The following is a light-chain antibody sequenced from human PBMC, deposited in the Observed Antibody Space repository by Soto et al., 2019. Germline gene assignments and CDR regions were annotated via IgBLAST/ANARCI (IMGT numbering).Light chain of an antibody. Sequence: DLQMTQSPSTLSASVGDRVTITCRASQSINNWMAWYQQKPGKAPKLLIYDASSLEGGVPSRFSGSGSGTEFTLTISSLQPDDFATYYCQQYNSYSRTFGQGTKVEIK. CDR1: QSINNW. J-gene: IGKJ1*01. CDR3: QQYNSYSRT. CDR2: DAS. V-gene: IGKV1-5*01.